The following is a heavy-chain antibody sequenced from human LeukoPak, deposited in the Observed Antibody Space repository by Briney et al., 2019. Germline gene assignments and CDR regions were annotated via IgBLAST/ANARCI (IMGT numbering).Heavy chain of an antibody. CDR2: ISSSGTYI. Sequence: KPGGSLRLSCAASGFTFSLYSLSWVRQPPGEGLELVATISSSGTYIYYIDSGKGRFTSSRDNARNSLYLQMNSLRAEDTAVYYCARETNTSDTSGYIRADVRRDDHWGQGTLVTVSS. CDR3: ARETNTSDTSGYIRADVRRDDH. V-gene: IGHV3-21*06. D-gene: IGHD3-22*01. CDR1: GFTFSLYS. J-gene: IGHJ4*02.